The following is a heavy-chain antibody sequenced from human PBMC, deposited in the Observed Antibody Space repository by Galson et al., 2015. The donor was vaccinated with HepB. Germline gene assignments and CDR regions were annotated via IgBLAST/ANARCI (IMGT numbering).Heavy chain of an antibody. Sequence: SLRLSCAASGFTFSNYAMSWVRQAPGKGLEWVSGISGSGARTYYVDSVKGRFTISRDNSKNTMYLQMNSLRAEDTAIFYCAKDRESFSSSGWYYWGQGTLVTVSS. CDR3: AKDRESFSSSGWYY. J-gene: IGHJ4*02. CDR1: GFTFSNYA. V-gene: IGHV3-23*01. CDR2: ISGSGART. D-gene: IGHD6-19*01.